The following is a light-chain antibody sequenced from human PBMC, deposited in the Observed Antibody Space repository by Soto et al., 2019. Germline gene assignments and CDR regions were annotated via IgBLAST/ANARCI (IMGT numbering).Light chain of an antibody. Sequence: QSALTQPPSASGSPGQSVTISCIGTSSDVGGYNYVSWYQQHPGKAPKLMIYEVSKRPSGVPDRFSGSKSGNTASLTVSGLQAEDESYYYCSSYAASNNLGLFGGGTKLTVL. V-gene: IGLV2-8*01. J-gene: IGLJ2*01. CDR3: SSYAASNNLGL. CDR2: EVS. CDR1: SSDVGGYNY.